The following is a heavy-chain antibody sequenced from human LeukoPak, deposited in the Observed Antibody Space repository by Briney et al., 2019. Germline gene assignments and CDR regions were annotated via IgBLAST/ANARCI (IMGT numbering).Heavy chain of an antibody. J-gene: IGHJ6*02. CDR2: ISYDGNNK. CDR3: ARDRGVAGDRYSYGWADYYFGLDV. CDR1: GFTLSNYD. Sequence: PGGSLRLSCAASGFTLSNYDIYWVRQAPGKGLEWVALISYDGNNKYYADSVKGRFTISRDNPKNTLYLQMNSLKPEDTGVYYCARDRGVAGDRYSYGWADYYFGLDVWGQGTTVTVSS. D-gene: IGHD5-18*01. V-gene: IGHV3-30-3*01.